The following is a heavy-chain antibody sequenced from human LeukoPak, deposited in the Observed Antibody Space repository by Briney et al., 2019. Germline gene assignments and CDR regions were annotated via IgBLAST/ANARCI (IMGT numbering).Heavy chain of an antibody. CDR1: GFTFSGAW. CDR2: IKRKIDGGTT. CDR3: TTDPWMWELLDVDY. D-gene: IGHD1-26*01. V-gene: IGHV3-15*01. J-gene: IGHJ4*02. Sequence: GGSLRLFCAASGFTFSGAWMSWVRQAPGKGLEWVGHIKRKIDGGTTDYAAPVKGRFAISRDDSKNTLYLQMNSLKTEDTAVYYCTTDPWMWELLDVDYWGQGTLVTVSS.